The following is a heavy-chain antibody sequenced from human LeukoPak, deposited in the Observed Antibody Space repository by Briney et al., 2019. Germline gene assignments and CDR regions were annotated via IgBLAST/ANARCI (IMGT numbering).Heavy chain of an antibody. D-gene: IGHD2-2*01. CDR3: AREGIPRGFVVVPAASLDY. CDR1: GFTFSSYS. Sequence: GGSLRLSCAASGFTFSSYSMNWVRQAPGKGLEWVSSISSSSSYIYYADPVKGRFTISRDNAKNSLYLQMNSLRAEDTAVYYCAREGIPRGFVVVPAASLDYWGQGTLVTVSS. J-gene: IGHJ4*02. V-gene: IGHV3-21*01. CDR2: ISSSSSYI.